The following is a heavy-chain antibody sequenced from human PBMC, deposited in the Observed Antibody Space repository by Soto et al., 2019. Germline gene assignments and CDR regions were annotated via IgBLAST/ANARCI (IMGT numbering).Heavy chain of an antibody. Sequence: ASVKVSCKASGYTFTSYYMHWVRQAPGQGLEWMGIINPSGGSTSYAQKFQGRVTMTRDTSTSTVYMELSSLRSEDTAVYCCAVVVITRGAFDIWGQGTMVTVSS. CDR2: INPSGGST. CDR1: GYTFTSYY. CDR3: AVVVITRGAFDI. V-gene: IGHV1-46*01. D-gene: IGHD3-22*01. J-gene: IGHJ3*02.